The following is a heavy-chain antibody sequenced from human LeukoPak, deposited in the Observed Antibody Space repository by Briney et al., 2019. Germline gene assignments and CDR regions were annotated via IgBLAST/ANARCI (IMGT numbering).Heavy chain of an antibody. J-gene: IGHJ4*02. D-gene: IGHD3-9*01. V-gene: IGHV4-61*02. CDR1: GGSISSSGYF. CDR2: IYTSGST. Sequence: SQTLSLTCTVSGGSISSSGYFWSWIRQPAGKGLEWIGRIYTSGSTNYNPSLKSRITISLDTSKNQLSLKLSSVTAADTAVYYCARNGVVYDILTGYGYWGQGTLVTVSS. CDR3: ARNGVVYDILTGYGY.